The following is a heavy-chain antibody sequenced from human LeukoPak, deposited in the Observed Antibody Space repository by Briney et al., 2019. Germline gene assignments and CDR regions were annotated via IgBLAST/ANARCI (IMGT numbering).Heavy chain of an antibody. V-gene: IGHV5-51*01. CDR1: GYSFTTYW. CDR2: IYPGDSDT. J-gene: IGHJ4*02. CDR3: ARGSGGEYDY. D-gene: IGHD4-17*01. Sequence: GESLKISCQGSGYSFTTYWIGWVRQMPGKGLGWMGIIYPGDSDTKYSPSFQGQVTISADKSISTAYLQWSSLRASDTAFYFCARGSGGEYDYWGQGTLVTVSS.